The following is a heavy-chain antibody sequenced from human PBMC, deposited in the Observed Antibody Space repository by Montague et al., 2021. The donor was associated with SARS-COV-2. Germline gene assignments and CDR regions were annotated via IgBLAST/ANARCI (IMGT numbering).Heavy chain of an antibody. J-gene: IGHJ4*02. CDR3: ARSRANVPSRPGFDY. Sequence: SETLSLTCTVSGASVASGNFYWSWVRQPPGKGLEWIGYMYYTGHTNYNPSLESRVTMPVDPSKNQFSLTRTSVTAADTAVYYCARSRANVPSRPGFDYWGQGALVTVSS. D-gene: IGHD6-6*01. V-gene: IGHV4-61*01. CDR1: GASVASGNFY. CDR2: MYYTGHT.